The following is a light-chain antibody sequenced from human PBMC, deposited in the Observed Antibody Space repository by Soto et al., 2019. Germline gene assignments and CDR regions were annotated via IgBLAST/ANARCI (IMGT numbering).Light chain of an antibody. CDR1: QNIRTY. V-gene: IGKV1-39*01. Sequence: DIQMTQSPPFLSASVGDIVTITCRASQNIRTYLNWYQQKPGKAPSLLIYTTSSLQSGVPSRFSGSGSGTDFTLTIGGLQPADFAIYYCQQSYSSPYTFGLGTKVQIK. CDR2: TTS. CDR3: QQSYSSPYT. J-gene: IGKJ2*01.